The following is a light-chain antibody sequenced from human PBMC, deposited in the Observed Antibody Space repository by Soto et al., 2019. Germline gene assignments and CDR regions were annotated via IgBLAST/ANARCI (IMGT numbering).Light chain of an antibody. CDR1: QSIGTW. J-gene: IGKJ1*01. V-gene: IGKV1-5*01. Sequence: DIQMTQSPSTLSASVGDGVTITCRASQSIGTWLAWYQQKPGKAPKVLIYDVSTLKSGVPSRFSGSASGTEFTLSISCLQPDDFATYYCQQYKSYWTFGQGTKVEIK. CDR3: QQYKSYWT. CDR2: DVS.